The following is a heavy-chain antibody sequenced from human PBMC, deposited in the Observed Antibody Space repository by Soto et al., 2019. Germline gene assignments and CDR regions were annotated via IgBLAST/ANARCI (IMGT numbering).Heavy chain of an antibody. Sequence: GESLKISCKGSGYSFTSYWIGWVRQMPGKGLEWVGIIYPGDSDTRYSPSFQGQVTISADKSISTAYLQWSSLKASDTAMYYGAGAYASSGYYYGYWGQGTRGTVSA. D-gene: IGHD3-22*01. J-gene: IGHJ4*02. CDR3: AGAYASSGYYYGY. CDR1: GYSFTSYW. CDR2: IYPGDSDT. V-gene: IGHV5-51*01.